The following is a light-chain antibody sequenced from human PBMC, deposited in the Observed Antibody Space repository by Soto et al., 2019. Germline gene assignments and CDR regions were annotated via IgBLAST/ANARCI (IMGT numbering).Light chain of an antibody. J-gene: IGKJ1*01. CDR1: QPVRNDY. V-gene: IGKV3-20*01. Sequence: EIVLTHSPGTLSLSPGESATVSCRASQPVRNDYLAWYQQKPGQAPRVLISGASTTVTGIPYRFSGSGSGADFTLTISRLEPEDFAVYYCQQYGTLPWTFGQGTKVDIK. CDR2: GAS. CDR3: QQYGTLPWT.